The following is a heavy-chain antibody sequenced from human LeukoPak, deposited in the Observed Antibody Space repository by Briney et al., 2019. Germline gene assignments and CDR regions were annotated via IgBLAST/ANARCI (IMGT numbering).Heavy chain of an antibody. D-gene: IGHD2-2*01. Sequence: GGSLRLSCAASGFTFSSYAMSWVRQAPGKGLEWVSATSGSGGSTYYAGSVKGRFTISRDNSKNTLYLQMNSLRAEDMAVYYCAKDRGCSTSCYGEPDDAFDIWGQGTMVTVSS. V-gene: IGHV3-23*01. J-gene: IGHJ3*02. CDR3: AKDRGCSTSCYGEPDDAFDI. CDR2: TSGSGGST. CDR1: GFTFSSYA.